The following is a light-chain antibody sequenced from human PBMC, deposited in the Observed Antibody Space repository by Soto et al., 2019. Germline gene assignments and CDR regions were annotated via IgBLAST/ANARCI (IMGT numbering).Light chain of an antibody. J-gene: IGLJ2*01. CDR1: SSDVGGYNY. V-gene: IGLV2-14*01. CDR3: SSYTTRVV. CDR2: EVS. Sequence: QSALTQPASVSGSPGQSITISCTGTSSDVGGYNYVSWYQQHPGKAPKLMIYEVSNRPSGVSNRFSGSKSGNTASLTISGRQAEDEGDYYCSSYTTRVVFGGGTQLPVL.